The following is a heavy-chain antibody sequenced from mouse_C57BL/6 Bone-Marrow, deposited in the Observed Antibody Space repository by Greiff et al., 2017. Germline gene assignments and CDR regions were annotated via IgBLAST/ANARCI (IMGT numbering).Heavy chain of an antibody. Sequence: QVQLQQSGPELVKPGASVKISCKASGYTFTDYYINWVKQRPGQGLEWIGWIFPGSGSTYYNEKFKGKATLTVDKSSNTAYMLLSSLTSEDSAVYFCARLVWVYYYGSSFWYVDVWGTGTTVTVSS. CDR1: GYTFTDYY. D-gene: IGHD1-1*01. CDR3: ARLVWVYYYGSSFWYVDV. J-gene: IGHJ1*03. V-gene: IGHV1-75*01. CDR2: IFPGSGST.